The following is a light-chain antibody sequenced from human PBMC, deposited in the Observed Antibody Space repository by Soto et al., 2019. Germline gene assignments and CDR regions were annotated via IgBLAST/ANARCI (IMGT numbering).Light chain of an antibody. Sequence: DLQMTQSPSTLSASIGDRVTITCRASPDVSHWLAWYRQKPGEAPNLLIYEVSRPGSCVPSGVRGSGSWTEFTLTVRSLKPDDFATYFCQQYFCLPWTFGQGTKVEIK. V-gene: IGKV1-5*01. CDR3: QQYFCLPWT. CDR1: PDVSHW. J-gene: IGKJ1*01. CDR2: EVS.